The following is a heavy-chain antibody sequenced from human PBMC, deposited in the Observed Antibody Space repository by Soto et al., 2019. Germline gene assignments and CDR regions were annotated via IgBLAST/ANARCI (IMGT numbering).Heavy chain of an antibody. D-gene: IGHD6-13*01. Sequence: GGSLRLSCSASGFTFSSYAMHWIRQAPGKGLEYVSAISSNGGSTYYADSVKGRFTISRDNSKNTLYLQMSSLRAEDTAVYYCVKDDKGLYSSSFDYWGQGTLVTVSS. CDR1: GFTFSSYA. V-gene: IGHV3-64D*09. CDR2: ISSNGGST. CDR3: VKDDKGLYSSSFDY. J-gene: IGHJ4*02.